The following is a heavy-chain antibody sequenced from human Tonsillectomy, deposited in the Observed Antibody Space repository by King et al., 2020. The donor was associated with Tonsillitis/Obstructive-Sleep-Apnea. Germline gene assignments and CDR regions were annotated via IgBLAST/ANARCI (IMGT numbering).Heavy chain of an antibody. Sequence: GQLVQSRAEVNKPGESLVISCKPSGYSFTNYWIGWVRQMPGKGLEWMGIIYPADSDTRYSPSFQGQVTISADRSTSTAYLQWSSLQASDTAMYYCVRQFAGHIVHAFDIWGQGTMVTVSS. CDR3: VRQFAGHIVHAFDI. V-gene: IGHV5-51*01. CDR2: IYPADSDT. D-gene: IGHD1-26*01. CDR1: GYSFTNYW. J-gene: IGHJ3*02.